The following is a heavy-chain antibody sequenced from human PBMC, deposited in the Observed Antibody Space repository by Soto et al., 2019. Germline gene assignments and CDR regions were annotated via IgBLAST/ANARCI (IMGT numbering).Heavy chain of an antibody. Sequence: EASVKVSCKASGYTFTSYYMHWVRQAPGQGLEWMGIINPSGGSTSYAQKFQGRVTMTRDTSTSTVYMELSSLRSEDTAVYYCAGQYSSSSGRRAFDIWGQGTMVTVSS. D-gene: IGHD6-6*01. CDR1: GYTFTSYY. J-gene: IGHJ3*02. CDR2: INPSGGST. CDR3: AGQYSSSSGRRAFDI. V-gene: IGHV1-46*01.